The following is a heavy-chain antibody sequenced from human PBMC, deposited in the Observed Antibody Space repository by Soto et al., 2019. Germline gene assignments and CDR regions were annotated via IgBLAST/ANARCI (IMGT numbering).Heavy chain of an antibody. D-gene: IGHD3-10*01. CDR3: AKGRLWFGELLYKFDY. CDR1: GFTFSSYG. Sequence: QVQLVESGGGVVQPGRSLRLSCAASGFTFSSYGMHWVRQAPGKGLEWVAVISYDGSNKYYADSVKGRFTISRDNSKNTLYLQMNSLRAEDTAVYYCAKGRLWFGELLYKFDYWGQGTLVTVSS. J-gene: IGHJ4*02. CDR2: ISYDGSNK. V-gene: IGHV3-30*18.